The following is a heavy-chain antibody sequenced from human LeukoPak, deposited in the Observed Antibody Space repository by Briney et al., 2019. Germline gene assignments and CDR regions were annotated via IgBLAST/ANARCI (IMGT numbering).Heavy chain of an antibody. CDR2: INHSGST. Sequence: SETLSLACAVYGGSFSGYYWSWIRQPPGKGLEWIGEINHSGSTNYNPSLKSRVTISVDTSKNQFSLKLSSVTAADTAVYYCARGGHSSIDYWGQGTLVTVSS. CDR3: ARGGHSSIDY. D-gene: IGHD6-13*01. CDR1: GGSFSGYY. V-gene: IGHV4-34*01. J-gene: IGHJ4*02.